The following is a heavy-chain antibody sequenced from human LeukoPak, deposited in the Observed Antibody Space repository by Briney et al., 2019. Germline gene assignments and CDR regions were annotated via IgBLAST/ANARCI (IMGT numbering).Heavy chain of an antibody. CDR1: GGSISSSSYH. J-gene: IGHJ6*02. CDR3: ASDHYYYGMDV. CDR2: TYYSGST. V-gene: IGHV4-39*01. Sequence: SETLSLTCTVSGGSISSSSYHWGWIRQPPGKGLEWNGSTYYSGSTYYNPSLKSRVTISVDTSKNQFSLKLSSVTAADTAVYYCASDHYYYGMDVWGQGTTVTVSS.